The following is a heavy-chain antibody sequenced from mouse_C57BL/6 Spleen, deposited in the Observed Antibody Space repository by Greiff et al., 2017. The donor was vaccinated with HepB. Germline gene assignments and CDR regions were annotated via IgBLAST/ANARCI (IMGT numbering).Heavy chain of an antibody. J-gene: IGHJ3*01. CDR3: ARRELVAY. Sequence: EVQVVESGGGLVKPGGSLKLSCAASGFTFSSYAMSWVRQTPEKRLEWVATISDGGSYTYYPDNVKGRFTISRDNAKNNLYLQMSHLKSEVTAMYYCARRELVAYWGQGTLVTVSA. CDR2: ISDGGSYT. V-gene: IGHV5-4*01. D-gene: IGHD4-1*01. CDR1: GFTFSSYA.